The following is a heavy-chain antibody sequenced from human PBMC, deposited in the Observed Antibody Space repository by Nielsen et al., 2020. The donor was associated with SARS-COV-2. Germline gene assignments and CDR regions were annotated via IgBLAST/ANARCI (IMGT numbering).Heavy chain of an antibody. CDR2: INTPATI. J-gene: IGHJ2*01. CDR1: GFTFSAYW. D-gene: IGHD5-12*01. Sequence: GESLKISCVASGFTFSAYWMNWVRQAPGRGLEWVSYINTPATIYYADSLKGRFTISRDNPKNSLYLQMNSLRAEDTAVYCARNGHGGYDWSPRYFDLWGRGTLVTVSS. V-gene: IGHV3-69-1*01. CDR3: ARNGHGGYDWSPRYFDL.